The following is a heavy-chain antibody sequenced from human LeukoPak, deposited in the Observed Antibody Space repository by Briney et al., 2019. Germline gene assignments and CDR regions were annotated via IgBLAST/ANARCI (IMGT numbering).Heavy chain of an antibody. CDR2: IYYSGST. V-gene: IGHV4-59*12. D-gene: IGHD3-10*01. Sequence: SQTLSLTCTVSGGSISSCYWSWIRQPPGKGLEWIGYIYYSGSTNYNPSLKSRVNISVDTSKNQFCLKLSSVTAADTAVYYCARVGQVRGVLYFDYWGQGTLVTVSS. J-gene: IGHJ4*02. CDR1: GGSISSCY. CDR3: ARVGQVRGVLYFDY.